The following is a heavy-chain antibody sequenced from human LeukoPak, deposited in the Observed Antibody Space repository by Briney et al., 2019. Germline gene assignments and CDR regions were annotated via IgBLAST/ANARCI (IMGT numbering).Heavy chain of an antibody. Sequence: GGSLRLSCAASAFTFSYYAMHWVRQAPGKGLEWVAVISYDGSNKYYADSVKGRFTISRDSSKNTLYLQMNSLRSEDTAVYYCARGPKYYYDDSAYYYGYYDYWGQGTLVTVSS. V-gene: IGHV3-30-3*01. CDR2: ISYDGSNK. CDR1: AFTFSYYA. D-gene: IGHD3-22*01. CDR3: ARGPKYYYDDSAYYYGYYDY. J-gene: IGHJ4*02.